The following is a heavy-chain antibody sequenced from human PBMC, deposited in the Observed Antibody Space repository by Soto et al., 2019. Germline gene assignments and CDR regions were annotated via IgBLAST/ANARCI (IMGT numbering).Heavy chain of an antibody. Sequence: EVQLVESGGGLVKPWGSLRLSCAASGFTFSSYSMNWVRQAPGKGLEWVSSISSSSSYIYYADSVKGRFTISRDNAKNSLYLQMNSLRAEDTAVYYCARDVGSVTTGYWGQGTLVTVSS. CDR1: GFTFSSYS. CDR3: ARDVGSVTTGY. CDR2: ISSSSSYI. D-gene: IGHD4-17*01. J-gene: IGHJ4*02. V-gene: IGHV3-21*01.